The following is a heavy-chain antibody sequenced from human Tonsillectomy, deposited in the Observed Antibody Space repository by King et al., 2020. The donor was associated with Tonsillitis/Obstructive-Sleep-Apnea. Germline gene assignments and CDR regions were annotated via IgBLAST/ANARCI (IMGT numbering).Heavy chain of an antibody. J-gene: IGHJ6*03. D-gene: IGHD6-6*01. Sequence: VQLVESGGGLVKPGGSLRLSCAASGFTFTNYVLNWVRQAPGKGLEWFSSISSTSEFIFYAVSVRGRFTISGDNAKNSLYLQMNSLRAEETAVYYCVRDGSSSDFYYYYYMDVWGNGTTVTVS. CDR1: GFTFTNYV. CDR3: VRDGSSSDFYYYYYMDV. CDR2: ISSTSEFI. V-gene: IGHV3-21*06.